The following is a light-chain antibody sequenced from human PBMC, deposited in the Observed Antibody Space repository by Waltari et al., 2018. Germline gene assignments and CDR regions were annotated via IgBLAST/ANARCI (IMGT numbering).Light chain of an antibody. V-gene: IGLV3-25*03. CDR1: AFPKQY. Sequence: SSELTQPPSVSVSPGQTASITCPADAFPKQYGYWYQQKPGQAPVLVINKDTERPSGIPERFSGSSSGTTVTLTISGVQAEDEADYYCQSADSSGTYVVFGAGTKLTVL. CDR3: QSADSSGTYVV. J-gene: IGLJ2*01. CDR2: KDT.